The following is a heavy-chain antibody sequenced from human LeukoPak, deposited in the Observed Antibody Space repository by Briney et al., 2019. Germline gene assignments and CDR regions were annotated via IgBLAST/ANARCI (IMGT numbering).Heavy chain of an antibody. CDR2: ISGSGGST. J-gene: IGHJ4*02. CDR1: GFTFSSYA. CDR3: ANDKQWLITYYFDY. D-gene: IGHD6-19*01. Sequence: GGPLRLSCAASGFTFSSYAMSWVRQAPGKGLEWVSAISGSGGSTYYADSVKGRFTISRDNSKNTLYLQMNSLRAEDTAVYYCANDKQWLITYYFDYWGQGTLVTVSS. V-gene: IGHV3-23*01.